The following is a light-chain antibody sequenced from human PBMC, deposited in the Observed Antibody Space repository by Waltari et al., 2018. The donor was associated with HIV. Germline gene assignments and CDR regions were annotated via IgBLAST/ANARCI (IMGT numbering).Light chain of an antibody. V-gene: IGLV2-14*03. CDR1: SRDVGGYNS. Sequence: QSALTQPASVSGSPGQSITISCTGTSRDVGGYNSGSWYQHHPGKAPKLMIYDVSNRPSGVSNRFSGSKSGNTASLTISGLQAEDEADYYCNSYTTSSTLHVVFGGGTKLTVL. CDR3: NSYTTSSTLHVV. J-gene: IGLJ2*01. CDR2: DVS.